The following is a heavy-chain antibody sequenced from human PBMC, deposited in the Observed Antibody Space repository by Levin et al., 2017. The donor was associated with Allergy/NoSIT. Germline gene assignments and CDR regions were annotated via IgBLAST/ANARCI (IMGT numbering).Heavy chain of an antibody. D-gene: IGHD2-21*02. CDR1: GFTFSSYG. Sequence: GESLKISCAASGFTFSSYGMHWVRQAPGKGLEWVAVIWYDGSNKYYADSVKGRFTISRDNSKNTLYLQMNSLRAEDTAVYYCARDRVVTGLDYWGQGTLVTVSS. CDR3: ARDRVVTGLDY. V-gene: IGHV3-33*01. J-gene: IGHJ4*02. CDR2: IWYDGSNK.